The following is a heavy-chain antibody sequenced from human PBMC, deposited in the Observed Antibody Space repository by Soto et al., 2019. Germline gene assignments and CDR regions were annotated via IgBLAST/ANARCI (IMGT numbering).Heavy chain of an antibody. CDR3: AKDLTAPAWVFDY. Sequence: EVQLLESGGGLVQPGGSLRLSCAASGFTFSHFAMSWVRQAPGRGLEWVSAIRGSGGGTYYADSGEGRFTISRDNSKNKLYLQLNSLRAEDTAVYYCAKDLTAPAWVFDYWCQGTLVTVSS. CDR2: IRGSGGGT. CDR1: GFTFSHFA. D-gene: IGHD2-21*02. J-gene: IGHJ4*02. V-gene: IGHV3-23*01.